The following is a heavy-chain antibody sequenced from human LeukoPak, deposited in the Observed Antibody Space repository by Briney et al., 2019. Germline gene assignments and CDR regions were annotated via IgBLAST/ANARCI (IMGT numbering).Heavy chain of an antibody. CDR1: GFTFSAYA. Sequence: GGSLRLSCTASGFTFSAYAMMWVRQAPGKGPEWVSAIRGGGTSEFYADSVKGRFRISRDNSKDTLFLQMNSLRAEDTAAYYCARDPNGDYIGAFDMWGPGTMVTVSS. CDR3: ARDPNGDYIGAFDM. D-gene: IGHD4-17*01. V-gene: IGHV3-23*01. CDR2: IRGGGTSE. J-gene: IGHJ3*02.